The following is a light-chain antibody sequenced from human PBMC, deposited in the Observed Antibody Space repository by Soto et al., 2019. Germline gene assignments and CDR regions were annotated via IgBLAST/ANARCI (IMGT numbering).Light chain of an antibody. V-gene: IGKV3-11*01. CDR1: QSVSSN. J-gene: IGKJ5*01. Sequence: IVMTHSPSTLSVTPSERATLSCRASQSVSSNLAWYQQKPGQAPRLLIYGASTRATGIPARFSGSGSGTGFILTISSLEPEDFAIYYCQQRSNLITFGQGTRLEIK. CDR2: GAS. CDR3: QQRSNLIT.